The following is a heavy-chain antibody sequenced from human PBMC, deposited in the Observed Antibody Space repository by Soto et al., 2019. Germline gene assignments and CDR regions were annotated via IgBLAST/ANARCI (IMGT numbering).Heavy chain of an antibody. CDR1: GYIFTSYD. CDR3: ARQENYYDSSGLLDS. D-gene: IGHD3-22*01. Sequence: ASVKVSCKASGYIFTSYDISLVRQAPGQGLEWMGGISTYKGNTNYAQKLQGRVTMTTDTSTSTAYMEVRSLRSDDTAVYYCARQENYYDSSGLLDSWGQGTLVTVSS. V-gene: IGHV1-18*01. CDR2: ISTYKGNT. J-gene: IGHJ4*02.